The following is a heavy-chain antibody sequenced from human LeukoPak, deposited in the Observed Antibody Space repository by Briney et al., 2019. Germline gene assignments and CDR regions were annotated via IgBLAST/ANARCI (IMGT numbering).Heavy chain of an antibody. J-gene: IGHJ3*02. V-gene: IGHV4-34*01. Sequence: PSETLSLTCAVYGGSFSGYYWSWIRQPPGKGLEWIGEINHSGSTNYNPSLKSRVTISVDTSKNQFSLKLSSVTAADTAVYYCVETGSTSCYWEGDCAFDIWGQGTMVTVSS. CDR3: VETGSTSCYWEGDCAFDI. CDR2: INHSGST. D-gene: IGHD2-2*01. CDR1: GGSFSGYY.